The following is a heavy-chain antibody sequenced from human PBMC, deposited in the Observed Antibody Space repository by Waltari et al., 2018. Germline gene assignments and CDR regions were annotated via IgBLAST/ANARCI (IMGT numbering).Heavy chain of an antibody. Sequence: QVQLQQWGAGLLTPSETLSLTCAVYGGSFSGYYWSWIRQPPGKGLEWIGEINHSGSTNYNPSLKSRVTISVDTSKNQFSLKLSSVTAADTAVYYCARLEYWGSGYYYYYMDVWGKGTTVTVSS. J-gene: IGHJ6*03. D-gene: IGHD7-27*01. CDR1: GGSFSGYY. CDR2: INHSGST. CDR3: ARLEYWGSGYYYYYMDV. V-gene: IGHV4-34*01.